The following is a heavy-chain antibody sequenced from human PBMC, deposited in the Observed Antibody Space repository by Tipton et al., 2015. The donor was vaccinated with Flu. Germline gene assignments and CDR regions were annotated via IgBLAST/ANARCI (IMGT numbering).Heavy chain of an antibody. CDR1: GDSISGSYY. J-gene: IGHJ5*02. V-gene: IGHV4-38-2*02. CDR3: ARDYGDFNWFDP. CDR2: IYHTGST. Sequence: TLSLTCTVSGDSISGSYYWGWIRQAPGKGLEWIGNIYHTGSTHYNPSLKSRVTMSVDTSKNQFSLKLSSVTAADTAVYFCARDYGDFNWFDPWAQGTLVTVSS. D-gene: IGHD4-17*01.